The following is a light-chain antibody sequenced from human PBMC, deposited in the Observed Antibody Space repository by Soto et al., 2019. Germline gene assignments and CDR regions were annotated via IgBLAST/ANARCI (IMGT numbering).Light chain of an antibody. CDR1: QSISDW. V-gene: IGKV1-5*03. Sequence: DIQMTQSPSTLSASLGDRVTITCRASQSISDWLAWYQQKPGKAPKFLIYKASNLESGVPSRFSGSGSGTEFTLTISSVQPDDFATYYCQYYDSYSWTFGQGTKVEIK. CDR3: QYYDSYSWT. CDR2: KAS. J-gene: IGKJ1*01.